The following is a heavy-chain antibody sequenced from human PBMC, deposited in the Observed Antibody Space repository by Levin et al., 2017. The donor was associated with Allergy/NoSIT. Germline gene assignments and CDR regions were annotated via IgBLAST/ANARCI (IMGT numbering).Heavy chain of an antibody. J-gene: IGHJ4*02. D-gene: IGHD3-22*01. V-gene: IGHV3-74*01. Sequence: GGSLRLSCAASGFTFSSYWMHWVRQAPGKGLVWVSHINNDGSVTTYADSVRGRFTISRDNAKNTLYLQMNSLRVEDTAVYYCAAEPAPTSYYDTSGYYPPYWGRGTLVTVSS. CDR1: GFTFSSYW. CDR3: AAEPAPTSYYDTSGYYPPY. CDR2: INNDGSVT.